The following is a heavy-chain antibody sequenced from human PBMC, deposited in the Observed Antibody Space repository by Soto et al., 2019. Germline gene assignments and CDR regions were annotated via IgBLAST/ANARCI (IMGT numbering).Heavy chain of an antibody. J-gene: IGHJ4*02. Sequence: GGSLRLSCAASGFTFSGYSMNWVRQAPGKGLEWVSSISSSSSYIYYADSVKGRFTISRDNAKNSLYLQMNSLRAEDTAVYYCEREGGMATIHYWGQGTLVTVSS. D-gene: IGHD5-12*01. CDR3: EREGGMATIHY. CDR1: GFTFSGYS. V-gene: IGHV3-21*01. CDR2: ISSSSSYI.